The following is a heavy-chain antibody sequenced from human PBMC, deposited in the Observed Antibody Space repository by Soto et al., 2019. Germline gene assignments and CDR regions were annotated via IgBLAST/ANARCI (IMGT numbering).Heavy chain of an antibody. CDR1: GGSISSGAYY. CDR3: ARVRSGVGYNWFDP. CDR2: IYYSGST. J-gene: IGHJ5*02. Sequence: SETLSLTCTVSGGSISSGAYYWSWIRQHPGRGLEWIGYIYYSGSTYYNPSLKSRVTISVDTSKSQSSLKLSSVTAADTAVYYCARVRSGVGYNWFDPWGQGTLVTVSS. D-gene: IGHD3-16*01. V-gene: IGHV4-31*03.